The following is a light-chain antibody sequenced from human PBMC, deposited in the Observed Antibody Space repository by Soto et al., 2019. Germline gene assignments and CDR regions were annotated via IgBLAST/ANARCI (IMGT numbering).Light chain of an antibody. CDR3: CSYAGSSTFHYV. V-gene: IGLV2-23*03. CDR2: EGS. Sequence: QSVLTQPASVSGSPGQSITISCTGTSSDVGSYNLVSCYQQHPGKAPKLMIYEGSKRPSGVSNRFSGSKSGNTASLTISGLQAEDEADYYCCSYAGSSTFHYVFGTGTKLTVL. CDR1: SSDVGSYNL. J-gene: IGLJ1*01.